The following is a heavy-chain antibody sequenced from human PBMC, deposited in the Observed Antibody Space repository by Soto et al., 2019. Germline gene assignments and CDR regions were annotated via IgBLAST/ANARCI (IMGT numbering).Heavy chain of an antibody. D-gene: IGHD3-3*01. CDR3: ARDQLRFLEHLKSIDY. Sequence: GGSLRLSCAASGFTFSSYAMHWVRQAPGKGLEWVAVISYDGSNKYYADSVKGRFTISRDNSKNTLYLQMNSLRAEDTAVYYCARDQLRFLEHLKSIDYWGQGTLVTVSS. J-gene: IGHJ4*02. CDR2: ISYDGSNK. CDR1: GFTFSSYA. V-gene: IGHV3-30-3*01.